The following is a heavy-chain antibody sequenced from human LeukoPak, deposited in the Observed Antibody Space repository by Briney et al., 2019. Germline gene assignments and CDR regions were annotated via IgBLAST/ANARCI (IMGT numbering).Heavy chain of an antibody. V-gene: IGHV3-30*18. CDR3: AKEGYSSSMSFTLQRYYFDY. J-gene: IGHJ4*02. Sequence: PGGSLRLSCAASGFTFSSYGMPWVRQAPGKGLEWVAVISYDGSNKYYADSVKGRFTISRDNSKNTLYLQMNSLRAEDTAVYYCAKEGYSSSMSFTLQRYYFDYWGQGTLVTVSS. D-gene: IGHD6-6*01. CDR1: GFTFSSYG. CDR2: ISYDGSNK.